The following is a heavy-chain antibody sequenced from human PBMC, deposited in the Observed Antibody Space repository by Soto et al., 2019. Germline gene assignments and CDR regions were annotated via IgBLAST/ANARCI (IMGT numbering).Heavy chain of an antibody. CDR1: GFTFSKYA. D-gene: IGHD4-17*01. CDR2: ISGGGVT. J-gene: IGHJ3*02. Sequence: EVQLLESGGGLVQPGGSLKLSCVASGFTFSKYAMIWVRQAPGKGLEWVSAISGGGVTLYADSVKGRFTISRDDSESTLCLQMNSLRAEDTALYYWGRDPNGDDVGAFEMWGQGTMVTVSS. CDR3: GRDPNGDDVGAFEM. V-gene: IGHV3-23*01.